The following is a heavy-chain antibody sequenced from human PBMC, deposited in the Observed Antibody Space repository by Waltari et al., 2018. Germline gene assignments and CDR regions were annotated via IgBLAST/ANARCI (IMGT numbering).Heavy chain of an antibody. CDR2: IHRSGGT. V-gene: IGHV4-38-2*02. Sequence: QVQLQESGPGLVKPSETLSLSCTVSGYSISSGYFWDWVRQPPGKGLGWFASIHRSGGTCYRPSLKSRFTISVDTSRNQFSLNWSSVTASDTAVYYGAGRPLSSPEEWGQGTLVIVSS. D-gene: IGHD6-19*01. CDR1: GYSISSGYF. CDR3: AGRPLSSPEE. J-gene: IGHJ4*02.